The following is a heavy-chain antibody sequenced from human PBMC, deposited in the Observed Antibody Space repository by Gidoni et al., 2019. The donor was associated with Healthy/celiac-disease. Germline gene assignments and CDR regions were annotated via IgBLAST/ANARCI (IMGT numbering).Heavy chain of an antibody. D-gene: IGHD2-2*01. CDR1: GFTFSSYS. J-gene: IGHJ4*02. V-gene: IGHV3-21*01. CDR3: ARDVPGVVVVPAAMPY. CDR2: ISSSSSYI. Sequence: EVQLVESGGGLVKPGGSLRLSCAASGFTFSSYSMNWVRQAPGKGLEWVSSISSSSSYIYYADSVKGRFTISRDNAKNSLYLQMNSLRAEDTAVYYCARDVPGVVVVPAAMPYWGQGTLVTVSS.